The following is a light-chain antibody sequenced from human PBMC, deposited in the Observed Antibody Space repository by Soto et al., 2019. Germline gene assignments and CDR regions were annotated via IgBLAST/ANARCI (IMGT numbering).Light chain of an antibody. CDR3: QQYGSSPTT. CDR2: GAS. CDR1: QSVSSSY. J-gene: IGKJ2*01. V-gene: IGKV3-20*01. Sequence: EIVLTQSPGTLSLSPGERATLSCRASQSVSSSYLAWDQQKPGQAPRLLIYGASSRATGLPDRFSGSGSGTDFTLTISRLEPEDFAVYYCQQYGSSPTTFGQGTKLEIK.